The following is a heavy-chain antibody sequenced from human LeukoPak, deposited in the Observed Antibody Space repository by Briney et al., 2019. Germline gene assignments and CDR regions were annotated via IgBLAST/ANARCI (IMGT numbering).Heavy chain of an antibody. D-gene: IGHD5-18*01. CDR1: GGSISSYY. V-gene: IGHV4-59*01. Sequence: SETLSLTCTVSGGSISSYYWSWIRQPPGKGLEWIGYIYYSGSTNYNPSPKSRVTISVDTSKNKFSLKLSSVTAADTAVYYCARDGYSYGYDDDFDYWGQGTLVTVSS. J-gene: IGHJ4*02. CDR3: ARDGYSYGYDDDFDY. CDR2: IYYSGST.